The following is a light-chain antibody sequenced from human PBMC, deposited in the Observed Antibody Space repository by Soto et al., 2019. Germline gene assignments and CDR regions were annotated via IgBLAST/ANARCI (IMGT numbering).Light chain of an antibody. CDR2: EVS. Sequence: QSALTQPASVSGSPGQSITISCTGTSSDVGSYNLVSWYQQHPGKAPKLMIYEVSKRPSGVSNRFSGSKSGNTASLTISGFQAEDEADYYCCSYAGSSTHVVFGGGTKLTGL. V-gene: IGLV2-23*02. CDR1: SSDVGSYNL. J-gene: IGLJ2*01. CDR3: CSYAGSSTHVV.